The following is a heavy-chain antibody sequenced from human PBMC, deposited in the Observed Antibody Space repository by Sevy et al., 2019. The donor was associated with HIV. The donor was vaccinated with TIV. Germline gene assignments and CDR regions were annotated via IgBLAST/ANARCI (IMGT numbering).Heavy chain of an antibody. V-gene: IGHV3-64*01. J-gene: IGHJ3*02. Sequence: GGSLRLSCAASGFTFSSYAMRWVRQAPGKGLEYVSAISSNGGSTYYANSVKGRFTIARDNSKNTLYLQMGSLRAEDMAVYYCARLGYCSSTSCDQGGGVDAFDIWGQGTMVTVSS. CDR3: ARLGYCSSTSCDQGGGVDAFDI. D-gene: IGHD2-2*01. CDR2: ISSNGGST. CDR1: GFTFSSYA.